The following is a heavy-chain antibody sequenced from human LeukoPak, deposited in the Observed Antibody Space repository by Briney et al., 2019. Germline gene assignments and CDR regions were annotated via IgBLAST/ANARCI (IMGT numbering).Heavy chain of an antibody. V-gene: IGHV4-39*01. CDR3: ARVMVRGVIDY. CDR1: GGSISSSSYY. D-gene: IGHD3-10*01. CDR2: IYYSGST. Sequence: SETLSLTCTVSGGSISSSSYYWGWIRQPPGKGLEWIGSIYYSGSTYYSPSLKSRVTISVDTSKNQFSLKLSSVTAADTAVYYCARVMVRGVIDYWGQGTLVTVSS. J-gene: IGHJ4*02.